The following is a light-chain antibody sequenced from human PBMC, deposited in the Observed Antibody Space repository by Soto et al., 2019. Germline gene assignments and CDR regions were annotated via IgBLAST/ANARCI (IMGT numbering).Light chain of an antibody. Sequence: EIVLTQSPATLSLSPGERATLSCRTSQSVSSQLAWYQQQPGQAPRLLIYDASNRATGVPARFSGSGSGTDFTLTISSLEPEDFGVYYCHQRSNWPRTFGQGTKLEIK. CDR1: QSVSSQ. V-gene: IGKV3-11*01. CDR3: HQRSNWPRT. J-gene: IGKJ2*01. CDR2: DAS.